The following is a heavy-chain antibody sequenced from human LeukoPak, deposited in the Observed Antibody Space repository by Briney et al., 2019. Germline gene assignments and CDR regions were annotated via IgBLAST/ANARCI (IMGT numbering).Heavy chain of an antibody. J-gene: IGHJ6*02. Sequence: PGGSLRLSCAASGFTVSSNYMSWVRQAPGKGLEWVSVIYSGGSTYYADSVKGRFTISRHNSKNTLYLQMNSLSAEDTAVYYCARVFRWELLPYYYYGMDVWGQGTTVTVSS. CDR2: IYSGGST. D-gene: IGHD1-26*01. CDR1: GFTVSSNY. V-gene: IGHV3-53*04. CDR3: ARVFRWELLPYYYYGMDV.